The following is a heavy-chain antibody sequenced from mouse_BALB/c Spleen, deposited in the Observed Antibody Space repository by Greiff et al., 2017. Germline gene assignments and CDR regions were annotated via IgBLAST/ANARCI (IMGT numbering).Heavy chain of an antibody. V-gene: IGHV5-4*02. D-gene: IGHD2-4*01. CDR2: ISDGGSYT. CDR3: ARVDYEGVGDY. CDR1: GFTFSDYY. Sequence: EVQLVESGGGLVKPGGSLKLSCAASGFTFSDYYMYWVRQTPEKRLEWVATISDGGSYTYYPDSVKGRFTISRDNAKNNLYLQMSSLKSEDTAMYYCARVDYEGVGDYWGQGTSVTVSS. J-gene: IGHJ4*01.